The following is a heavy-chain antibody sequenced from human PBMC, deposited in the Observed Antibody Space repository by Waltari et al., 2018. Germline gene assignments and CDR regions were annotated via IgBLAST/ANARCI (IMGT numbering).Heavy chain of an antibody. V-gene: IGHV4-59*01. J-gene: IGHJ6*03. CDR1: GGSISSYY. D-gene: IGHD2-2*01. Sequence: QVQLQESGPGLVKPSETLSLTCTVPGGSISSYYWSWIRQPPGKGLEWIGYIYYSGSTNYNPSLKSRVTISVDTSKNQFSMKLSSVTAADTAVYYCAREARVVVPAAMRNYYYYMDVWGKGTTVTVSS. CDR2: IYYSGST. CDR3: AREARVVVPAAMRNYYYYMDV.